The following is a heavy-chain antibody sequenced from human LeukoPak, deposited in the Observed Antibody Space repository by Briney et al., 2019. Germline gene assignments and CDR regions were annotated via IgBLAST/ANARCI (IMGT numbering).Heavy chain of an antibody. V-gene: IGHV3-7*01. D-gene: IGHD2-15*01. CDR3: ARGLIVVVVAAIDYFDY. CDR2: IKQDGSEK. CDR1: EFSVGSNY. Sequence: GGSLRLSCAASEFSVGSNYMTWVRQAPGKGLEWVANIKQDGSEKYYVDSVKGRFTISRDNAKNSLYLQMNSLRAEDTAVYYCARGLIVVVVAAIDYFDYWGQGTLVTVSS. J-gene: IGHJ4*02.